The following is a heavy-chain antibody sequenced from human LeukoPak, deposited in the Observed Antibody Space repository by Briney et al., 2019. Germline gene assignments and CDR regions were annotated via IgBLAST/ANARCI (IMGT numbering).Heavy chain of an antibody. CDR2: INHSGST. CDR1: GGSFSGYY. J-gene: IGHJ5*02. V-gene: IGHV4-34*01. Sequence: SETLSLTCAVYGGSFSGYYWSWIRQPPGKGLEWIGEINHSGSTNYNPSLKSRVTISVDTSKNQSSLKLSSVTAADTAVYYCARVPNNWFDPWGQGTLVTVSS. CDR3: ARVPNNWFDP.